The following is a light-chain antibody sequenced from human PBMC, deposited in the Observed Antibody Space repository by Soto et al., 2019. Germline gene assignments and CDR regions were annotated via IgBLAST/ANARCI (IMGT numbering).Light chain of an antibody. J-gene: IGKJ5*01. Sequence: EIVMTQSPATLSVSPGERATLSCRASQSVSSNLAWYQQKPGQAPRLLIYGASTRAIGIPARFSGSGSGTEFTLTISSLQSEDFAVYYCQQYNNWLLITFGQVTRLEIK. V-gene: IGKV3-15*01. CDR2: GAS. CDR3: QQYNNWLLIT. CDR1: QSVSSN.